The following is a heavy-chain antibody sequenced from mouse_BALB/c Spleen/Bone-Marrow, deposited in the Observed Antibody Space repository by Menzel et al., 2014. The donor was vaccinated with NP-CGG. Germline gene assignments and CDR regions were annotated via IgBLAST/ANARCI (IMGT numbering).Heavy chain of an antibody. V-gene: IGHV5-17*02. J-gene: IGHJ2*01. CDR1: GFTFSSFG. Sequence: EVKVVESGGGLVQPGGSRKLSCAASGFTFSSFGMHWVRQAPEKGLEWVAYISSGGSTIYYADTVKGRFTISRDNPKNILFLQMTSLRSEDTAMYYCARSRFPDYGSSPFDYWGQGTTLTVSS. D-gene: IGHD1-1*01. CDR2: ISSGGSTI. CDR3: ARSRFPDYGSSPFDY.